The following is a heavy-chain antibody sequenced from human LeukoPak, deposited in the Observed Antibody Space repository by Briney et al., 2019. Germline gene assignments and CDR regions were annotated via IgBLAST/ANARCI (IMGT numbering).Heavy chain of an antibody. Sequence: PGGSLRLSCAASGFTFSNAWMSWVRRAPGKGLEWVGRIKSKTDGGTTDYAAPVKGRFTISRDDSKNTLYLQMNSLKTEDTAVYYCTIDLNIAVADAFDYWGQGTLVTVSS. V-gene: IGHV3-15*01. CDR3: TIDLNIAVADAFDY. CDR2: IKSKTDGGTT. D-gene: IGHD6-19*01. J-gene: IGHJ4*02. CDR1: GFTFSNAW.